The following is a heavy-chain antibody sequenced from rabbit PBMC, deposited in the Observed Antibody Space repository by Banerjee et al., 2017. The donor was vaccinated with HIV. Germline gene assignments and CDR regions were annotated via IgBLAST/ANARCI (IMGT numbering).Heavy chain of an antibody. CDR2: IDPVFGGT. J-gene: IGHJ4*01. Sequence: QQQLEESGGGLVKPGGTLTLTCKVSGIDFSSYYYMSWVRQAPGKGLEWIGYIDPVFGGTYYASWVNGRFTISSHNAQNTLYLQLNSLTAADTATYFCARNDFGSAWGADLWGPGTLVTVS. CDR1: GIDFSSYYY. D-gene: IGHD4-1*01. V-gene: IGHV1S43*01. CDR3: ARNDFGSAWGADL.